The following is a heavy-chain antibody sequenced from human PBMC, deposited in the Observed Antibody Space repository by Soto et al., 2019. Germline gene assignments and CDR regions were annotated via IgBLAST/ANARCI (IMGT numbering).Heavy chain of an antibody. Sequence: QAQLVDSGGGLVKPGGSLRLSCAASGFTFSDYYMTWIRQAPGKGLEWVAYISHSGSAMYYADSVRGRFTISRDNANNSLYLQMNSLRVDDTAVYFCARNADWFDPWGQGTRVTVSS. V-gene: IGHV3-11*01. CDR1: GFTFSDYY. CDR2: ISHSGSAM. CDR3: ARNADWFDP. J-gene: IGHJ5*02.